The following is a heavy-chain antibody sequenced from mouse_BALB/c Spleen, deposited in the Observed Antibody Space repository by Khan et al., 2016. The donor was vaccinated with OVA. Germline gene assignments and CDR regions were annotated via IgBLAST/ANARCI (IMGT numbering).Heavy chain of an antibody. CDR2: IWSDGNT. J-gene: IGHJ3*01. CDR1: GSSSSSYG. Sequence: QVQLKESGPGLVAPSQSLSITCTVSGSSSSSYGVSWARQTPGKGLEWLGVIWSDGNTNYHSSLKSRLTITKDNSKSQVLLRLNSLQTDDTATYYWAIIFYGYAWFAYWGQGTLVTVSA. V-gene: IGHV2-3*01. D-gene: IGHD2-2*01. CDR3: AIIFYGYAWFAY.